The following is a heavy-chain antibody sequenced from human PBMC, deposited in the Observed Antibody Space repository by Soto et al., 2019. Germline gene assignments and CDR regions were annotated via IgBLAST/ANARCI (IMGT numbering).Heavy chain of an antibody. CDR1: GYTFTDYY. Sequence: QVQLVQSGAEVKKPGASVKVSCKASGYTFTDYYMHWVRQAPGQGLEWMGWINPNSGGTNYAQKFQGWVTMTRDTXXSTAYMELSRLRSDDTAVYYGARAYSRSWYGCFDPWGQGTLVTVSS. CDR3: ARAYSRSWYGCFDP. V-gene: IGHV1-2*04. D-gene: IGHD6-13*01. CDR2: INPNSGGT. J-gene: IGHJ5*02.